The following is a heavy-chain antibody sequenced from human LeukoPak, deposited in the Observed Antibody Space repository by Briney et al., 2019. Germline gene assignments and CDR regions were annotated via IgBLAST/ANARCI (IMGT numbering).Heavy chain of an antibody. J-gene: IGHJ5*02. CDR3: ARAQGGYCTTTRCYNQDWFDP. D-gene: IGHD2-2*01. CDR2: INCDGSEK. Sequence: GGSLRLSCAASGFTFNSYAMSWVRQAPGKGLEWVANINCDGSEKYYVDSVKGRFTISRDYAKNSLFLQMNNLRAEDTAVYYCARAQGGYCTTTRCYNQDWFDPWGQGTQVTVSS. V-gene: IGHV3-7*01. CDR1: GFTFNSYA.